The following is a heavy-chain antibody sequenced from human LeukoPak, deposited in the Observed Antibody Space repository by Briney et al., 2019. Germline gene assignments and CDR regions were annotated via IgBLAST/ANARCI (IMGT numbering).Heavy chain of an antibody. J-gene: IGHJ4*02. D-gene: IGHD3-10*01. CDR1: GGSFSGYY. Sequence: SETLSLTCAVYGGSFSGYYWSWIRQPPGKGLEWIGEINHSGSTNYNPSLKSRVTTSVDTSKNQFSLKLSSVTAADTAVYYCARGNYYRIYWGQGTLVTVSS. CDR2: INHSGST. V-gene: IGHV4-34*01. CDR3: ARGNYYRIY.